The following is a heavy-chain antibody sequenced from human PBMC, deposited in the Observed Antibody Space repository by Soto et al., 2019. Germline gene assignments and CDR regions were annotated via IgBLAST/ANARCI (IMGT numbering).Heavy chain of an antibody. J-gene: IGHJ4*02. V-gene: IGHV4-4*07. CDR1: GGSISSYY. CDR3: ARGGYCSGGSCSRGDFDY. Sequence: QVQLQESGPGLVKPSETLSLTCTVSGGSISSYYWSWIRQPAGKGLEWIGRVYTTGSTNYNPSLKSRVTMSVDTSKNKFSLKLSSVPAADTAVYYCARGGYCSGGSCSRGDFDYWGQGTLVTVSS. D-gene: IGHD2-15*01. CDR2: VYTTGST.